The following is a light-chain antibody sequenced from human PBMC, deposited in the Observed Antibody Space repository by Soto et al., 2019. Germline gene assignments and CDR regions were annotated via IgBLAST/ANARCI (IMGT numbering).Light chain of an antibody. CDR3: QQYDSYWT. CDR2: RAA. Sequence: EIVLTQSPGTLSLSLGERATISCRAWQSVSSSYLAWYQQISCQSPRLLIYRAASSATGFPDRFSDSWSWTDFTFSICRLEPEDFSVYYCQQYDSYWTFGQGTKVDIK. CDR1: QSVSSSY. J-gene: IGKJ1*01. V-gene: IGKV3-20*01.